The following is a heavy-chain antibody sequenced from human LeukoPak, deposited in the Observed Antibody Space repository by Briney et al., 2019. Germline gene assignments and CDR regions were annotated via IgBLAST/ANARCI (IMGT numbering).Heavy chain of an antibody. CDR3: AKDYGYGGNFDY. CDR2: ISGSGGST. J-gene: IGHJ4*02. Sequence: GGSLRLSCAASGLTFSSYAMSWVRQAPGKGLEWVSAISGSGGSTYYADSVKGRFTISRDNSKNTLYLQMNSLRAEDTAVYYCAKDYGYGGNFDYWGQGTLVTVSS. CDR1: GLTFSSYA. V-gene: IGHV3-23*01. D-gene: IGHD4-23*01.